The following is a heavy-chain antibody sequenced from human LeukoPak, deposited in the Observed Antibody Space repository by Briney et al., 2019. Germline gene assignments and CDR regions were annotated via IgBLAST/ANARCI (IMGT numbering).Heavy chain of an antibody. V-gene: IGHV4-34*01. D-gene: IGHD3-10*01. CDR3: ARGAGGEVRGVLTFFFDY. CDR2: INHSGST. Sequence: PSETLSLTCAVYGGSFSGYYRSWIRQPPGKGLEWIGEINHSGSTNYNPSLKSRVTISVDTSKNQFSLKLSSVTAADTAVYYCARGAGGEVRGVLTFFFDYWGQGTLVTVSS. CDR1: GGSFSGYY. J-gene: IGHJ4*02.